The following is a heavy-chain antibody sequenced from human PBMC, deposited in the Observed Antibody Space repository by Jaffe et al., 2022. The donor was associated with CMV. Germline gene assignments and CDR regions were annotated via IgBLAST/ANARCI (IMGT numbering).Heavy chain of an antibody. V-gene: IGHV6-1*01. D-gene: IGHD6-13*01. CDR1: GDSVSSNSVA. CDR3: ARGTGSSFLFYYYYYMDV. CDR2: TYYRSKWYN. Sequence: QVQLQQSGPGVVKPSQTLSLTCAISGDSVSSNSVAWNWIRQSPSRGLEWLGRTYYRSKWYNDYGVSVKSRIIINSDTFKNQFSLQLNSVTPEDTAVYYCARGTGSSFLFYYYYYMDVWGKGTTVTVSS. J-gene: IGHJ6*03.